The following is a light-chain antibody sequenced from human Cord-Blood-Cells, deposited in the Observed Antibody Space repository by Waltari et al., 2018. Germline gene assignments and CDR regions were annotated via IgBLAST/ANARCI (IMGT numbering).Light chain of an antibody. Sequence: AIRMTQSPSSLSASTGDRFTIPCRASQGISSYLAWYQQKPGKAPKLLIYAASTLQSGVPSRFSGSGSGTDFTLTISCLQSEDFATYYCQQYYSYPFTFGPGTKVDSK. J-gene: IGKJ3*01. CDR3: QQYYSYPFT. CDR1: QGISSY. CDR2: AAS. V-gene: IGKV1-8*01.